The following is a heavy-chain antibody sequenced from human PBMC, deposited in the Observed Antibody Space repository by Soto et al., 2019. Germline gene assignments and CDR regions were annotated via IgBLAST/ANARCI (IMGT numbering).Heavy chain of an antibody. D-gene: IGHD3-10*01. CDR2: IYYFGST. CDR1: GGSISSSSYY. V-gene: IGHV4-39*01. CDR3: ARQGRGFDF. J-gene: IGHJ4*02. Sequence: SETLSLTCTVSGGSISSSSYYWGWIRQPPGKGLEWIGSIYYFGSTYYNPSLKSRVTISVDTSKNQFSLKLSSVTAADTAVYYCARQGRGFDFWGQGTLVTVSS.